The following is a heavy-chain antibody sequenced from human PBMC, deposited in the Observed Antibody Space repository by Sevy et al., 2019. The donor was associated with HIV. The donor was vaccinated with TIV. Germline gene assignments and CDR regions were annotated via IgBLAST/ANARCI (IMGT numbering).Heavy chain of an antibody. D-gene: IGHD3-22*01. V-gene: IGHV3-23*01. CDR2: ISRSGGST. CDR3: AKEDRTMIVVVTARFDP. Sequence: GGSLRLSCAASGFTFSSYAMSWVRQAPGKGLEWVSAISRSGGSTYYADSVKGRFTISRDNSKNTLYLQMNSLRAEDTAVYYCAKEDRTMIVVVTARFDPWGQGTLVTVSS. CDR1: GFTFSSYA. J-gene: IGHJ5*02.